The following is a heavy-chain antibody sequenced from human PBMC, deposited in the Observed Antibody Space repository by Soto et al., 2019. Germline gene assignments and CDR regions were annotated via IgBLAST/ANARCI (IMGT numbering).Heavy chain of an antibody. V-gene: IGHV4-34*01. CDR3: ARESIVGVTATDYYYYGMDV. J-gene: IGHJ6*02. CDR1: GGSFCGYY. D-gene: IGHD2-21*02. CDR2: INHSGST. Sequence: PSETLSLTCAVYGGSFCGYYWSWIRQPPGKGLELIGEINHSGSTNYNPSLKSRVTISVDTSKNQFSLKLSSVTAADTAVYYCARESIVGVTATDYYYYGMDVWGQGTTVTASS.